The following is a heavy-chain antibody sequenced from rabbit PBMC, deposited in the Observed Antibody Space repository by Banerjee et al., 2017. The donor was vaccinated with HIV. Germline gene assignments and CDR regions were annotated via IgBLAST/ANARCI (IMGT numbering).Heavy chain of an antibody. CDR3: ARDRGVMPAFNL. J-gene: IGHJ4*01. V-gene: IGHV1S40*01. Sequence: QSLEESGGDLVKPGASLTLTCTASGFTISSSYYMCWVRQAPGKGLEWIACINTSSGNTVYATWAKGRLTISKTSWTTVTLQMTSLTAADTATYFCARDRGVMPAFNLWGQGTLVTVS. CDR2: INTSSGNT. CDR1: GFTISSSYY.